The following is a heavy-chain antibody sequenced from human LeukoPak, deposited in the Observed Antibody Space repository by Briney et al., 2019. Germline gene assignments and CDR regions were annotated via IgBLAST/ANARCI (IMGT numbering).Heavy chain of an antibody. CDR3: ASGPNRGGIDY. V-gene: IGHV4-39*07. J-gene: IGHJ4*02. Sequence: SETLSLTRTVSGGTISSSSYYWGWIRQPPGKGLEWIGSIYYSGSTYYNPSLKSRVTISVDTSKNQFSLKLSSVTAADTAVYYCASGPNRGGIDYWGQGTLVTVSS. D-gene: IGHD1-14*01. CDR2: IYYSGST. CDR1: GGTISSSSYY.